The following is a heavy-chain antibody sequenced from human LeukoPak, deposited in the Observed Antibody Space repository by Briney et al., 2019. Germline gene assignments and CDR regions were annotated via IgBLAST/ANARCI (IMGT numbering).Heavy chain of an antibody. J-gene: IGHJ4*02. Sequence: GSVKVSCKASGYTFTSYYMHWVRQAPGQGLEWMGIINPSGGSTSYAQKFQGRVTMTRDMSTSTVYMELSSLRSEGTAVYYCARAVYSYGRTALNYFDYWGQGTLVTVSS. CDR1: GYTFTSYY. D-gene: IGHD5-18*01. CDR2: INPSGGST. CDR3: ARAVYSYGRTALNYFDY. V-gene: IGHV1-46*01.